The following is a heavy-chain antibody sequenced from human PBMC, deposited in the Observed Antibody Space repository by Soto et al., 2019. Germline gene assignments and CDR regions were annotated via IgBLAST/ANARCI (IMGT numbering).Heavy chain of an antibody. D-gene: IGHD6-19*01. J-gene: IGHJ6*02. V-gene: IGHV1-18*01. CDR1: VYAFTNYR. Sequence: SVKGSRKGSVYAFTNYRIGWLRHAPGKGLEWMGWISAYNGDTHYTQRLQGRVTMTTDTSISTAYLQWSSLKASDTAMYYCARLGIAVAGTDYYYYGMDVWGQGTSVTVSS. CDR3: ARLGIAVAGTDYYYYGMDV. CDR2: ISAYNGDT.